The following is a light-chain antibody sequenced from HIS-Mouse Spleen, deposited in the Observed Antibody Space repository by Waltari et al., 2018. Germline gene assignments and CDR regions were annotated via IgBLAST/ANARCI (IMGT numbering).Light chain of an antibody. CDR2: DVS. Sequence: QSALTQPRSVSGSPGQSVTISCTGTSSDVGGFNYVSWYQQHPGKAPKLMIYDVSMRPPRFPDRFSGSTSGNTASLTISGLQADDEADYYCCSYAGSYTGVFGTGTKVTVL. CDR1: SSDVGGFNY. J-gene: IGLJ1*01. CDR3: CSYAGSYTGV. V-gene: IGLV2-11*01.